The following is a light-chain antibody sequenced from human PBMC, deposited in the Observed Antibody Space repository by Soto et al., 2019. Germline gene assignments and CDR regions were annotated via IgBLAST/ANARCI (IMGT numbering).Light chain of an antibody. CDR2: DVS. CDR1: QSISSR. Sequence: DIQMTQSPSTLSASVGDRVTITCRASQSISSRLAWYQQKPGKAPKLLIYDVSSLESGVPSRFSGSGSGTEFTLTISSLQPDDFATYYCRQYNSLPWTFGQGTKVDIK. J-gene: IGKJ1*01. CDR3: RQYNSLPWT. V-gene: IGKV1-5*01.